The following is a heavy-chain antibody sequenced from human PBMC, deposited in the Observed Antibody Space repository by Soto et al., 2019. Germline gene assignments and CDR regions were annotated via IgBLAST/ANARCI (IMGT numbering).Heavy chain of an antibody. CDR2: INPYNGAT. Sequence: HVQLVQSGAELKKPGASLRVSCKASGYTFTDYYIHWVRQAPGQGLQWMGWINPYNGATSYAQRLHAWVTMTRDTSISTAYMERSRLTSDDTAVYYCARAQESRSFDWSCGGGAFDIWGQGTRVTASS. CDR1: GYTFTDYY. V-gene: IGHV1-2*04. D-gene: IGHD3-9*01. J-gene: IGHJ3*02. CDR3: ARAQESRSFDWSCGGGAFDI.